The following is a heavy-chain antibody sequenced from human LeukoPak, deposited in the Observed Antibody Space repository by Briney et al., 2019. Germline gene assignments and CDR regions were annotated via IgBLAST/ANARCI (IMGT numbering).Heavy chain of an antibody. CDR3: ARASRRGYDSSGYSLLDY. D-gene: IGHD3-22*01. CDR2: INPSSGGT. CDR1: GYTFTSYY. V-gene: IGHV1-2*02. Sequence: ASVKVSCKASGYTFTSYYMHWVRQAPGQGLEWMGWINPSSGGTNYAQKFQGRVTMTRDTSISTAYMELSRLRSDDTAVYYCARASRRGYDSSGYSLLDYWGQGTLVTVSS. J-gene: IGHJ4*02.